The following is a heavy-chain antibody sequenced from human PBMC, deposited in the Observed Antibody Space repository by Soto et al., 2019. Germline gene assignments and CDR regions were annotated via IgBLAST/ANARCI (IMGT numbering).Heavy chain of an antibody. CDR1: GYTFTSYY. J-gene: IGHJ5*02. D-gene: IGHD3-22*01. Sequence: ASVKVSCKASGYTFTSYYMHWVRQAPGQGLEWMGIINPSGGSTSYAQNFQGRVTMTRDTSTSTVYMELSSLRSEDTAVYYCARDYFMYYDSSARISWFDPWGQGTLVTVSS. V-gene: IGHV1-46*01. CDR2: INPSGGST. CDR3: ARDYFMYYDSSARISWFDP.